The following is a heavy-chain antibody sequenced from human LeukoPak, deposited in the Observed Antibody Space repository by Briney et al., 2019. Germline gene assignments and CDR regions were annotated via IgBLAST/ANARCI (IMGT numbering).Heavy chain of an antibody. CDR2: ISSSSSYI. CDR1: GFTFSSYS. Sequence: PGGYLRLSCAASGFTFSSYSMNWVRQAPGRGREWVSSISSSSSYIYYADSVKGRFTISRDNAKNSLYLQMNSLRAEDTAVYYCARHGGYCSSTSCYCDYWGQGTLVTVSS. J-gene: IGHJ4*02. D-gene: IGHD2-2*01. V-gene: IGHV3-21*01. CDR3: ARHGGYCSSTSCYCDY.